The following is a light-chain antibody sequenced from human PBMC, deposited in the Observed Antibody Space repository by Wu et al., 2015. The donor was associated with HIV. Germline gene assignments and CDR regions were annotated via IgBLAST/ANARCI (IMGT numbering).Light chain of an antibody. CDR1: QSVSSQ. J-gene: IGKJ1*01. Sequence: EIVMTQSPATLSVSPGERATLSRRASQSVSSQLAWYQHKTGQAPRLLIYGASSRVTGIPARFSGSGSGTEFTLTINSMQSEDFAFYYCQQYNSSPETFGQGTKVETK. CDR3: QQYNSSPET. CDR2: GAS. V-gene: IGKV3-15*01.